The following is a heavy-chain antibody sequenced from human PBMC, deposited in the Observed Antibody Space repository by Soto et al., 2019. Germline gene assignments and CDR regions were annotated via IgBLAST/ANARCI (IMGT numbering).Heavy chain of an antibody. D-gene: IGHD3-3*02. CDR3: ARALSTNRLLDY. V-gene: IGHV2-5*02. CDR2: IYWDDDK. CDR1: GFSLSTTGVG. J-gene: IGHJ4*02. Sequence: QITLKESGPTLVKPTQTLTLTCTFSGFSLSTTGVGVGWIRQPPGKALEWLALIYWDDDKRYSPSLKSRLTITKDTSKTQVVLSMTNMDPVDTATYYCARALSTNRLLDYWGQGTLVTVSS.